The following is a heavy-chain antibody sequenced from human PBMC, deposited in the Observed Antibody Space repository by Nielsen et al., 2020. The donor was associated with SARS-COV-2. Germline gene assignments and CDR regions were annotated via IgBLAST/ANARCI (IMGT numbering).Heavy chain of an antibody. CDR2: INWNGGST. J-gene: IGHJ6*03. Sequence: WIRQPPGKGLEWVSGINWNGGSTGYADSVKGRFTISRDNAKNSLYLQMNSLRAEDTAVYYCARGQNIVVVPAAKGYYYYYMDVWGKGTTVTVSS. V-gene: IGHV3-20*03. CDR3: ARGQNIVVVPAAKGYYYYYMDV. D-gene: IGHD2-2*01.